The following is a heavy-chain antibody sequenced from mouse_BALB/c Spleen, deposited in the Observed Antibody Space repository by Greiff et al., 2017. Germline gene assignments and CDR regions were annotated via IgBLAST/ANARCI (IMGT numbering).Heavy chain of an antibody. Sequence: QVQLQQSGAELVRPGVSVKISCKGSGYTFTDYAMHWVKQSHAKSLEWIGVISTYYGDASYNQKFKGKATMTVDKSSSTAYMELARLTSEDSAIYYCARSDYYGRYYAMDYWGQGTSVTVSS. V-gene: IGHV1S137*01. CDR1: GYTFTDYA. CDR2: ISTYYGDA. CDR3: ARSDYYGRYYAMDY. J-gene: IGHJ4*01. D-gene: IGHD1-2*01.